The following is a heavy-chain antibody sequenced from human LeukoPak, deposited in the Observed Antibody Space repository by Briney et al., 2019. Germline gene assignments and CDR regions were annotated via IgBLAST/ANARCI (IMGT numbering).Heavy chain of an antibody. D-gene: IGHD3-9*01. CDR1: GFTFSTYG. CDR3: AKDRDDILTGYPYYYGMDV. Sequence: GRSLRLSCAASGFTFSTYGMHWVRQAPGKGLEWVAIISFDGTNTYYADSVKGRFTISRDNSKNTLYLQMNSLRAEDTAVYYCAKDRDDILTGYPYYYGMDVWGQGTTVTVSS. V-gene: IGHV3-30*18. J-gene: IGHJ6*02. CDR2: ISFDGTNT.